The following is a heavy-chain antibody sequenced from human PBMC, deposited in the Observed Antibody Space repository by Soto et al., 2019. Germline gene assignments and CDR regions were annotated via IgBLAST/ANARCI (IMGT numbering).Heavy chain of an antibody. CDR3: ARDKGYVLRYFDWPSCVSK. CDR1: GYTFTSYG. Sequence: ASVKVSCKASGYTFTSYGISWVRQGPGQRLEWMGWISAYNGNTNYAQKLQGRVTMTTDTSTSTAYMELRSLRSDDTAVYYCARDKGYVLRYFDWPSCVSKWGQGTLVTVSS. D-gene: IGHD3-9*01. V-gene: IGHV1-18*01. J-gene: IGHJ4*02. CDR2: ISAYNGNT.